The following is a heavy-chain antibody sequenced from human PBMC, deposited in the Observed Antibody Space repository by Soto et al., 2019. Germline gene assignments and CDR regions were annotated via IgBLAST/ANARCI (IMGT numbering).Heavy chain of an antibody. Sequence: QVKLVESGGGVVQPGGSLRLSCEASGFTFRDYGFHWLRPAPGKVLEWVAVNYHDGSVSDYEDSVRGRFIFSRDISTNTLYLQMNRFRAEATVVYYCVIDYWSGGTCYCGDWGQGTLVTVSS. CDR1: GFTFRDYG. J-gene: IGHJ4*03. CDR2: NYHDGSVS. D-gene: IGHD2-15*01. V-gene: IGHV3-33*01. CDR3: VIDYWSGGTCYCGD.